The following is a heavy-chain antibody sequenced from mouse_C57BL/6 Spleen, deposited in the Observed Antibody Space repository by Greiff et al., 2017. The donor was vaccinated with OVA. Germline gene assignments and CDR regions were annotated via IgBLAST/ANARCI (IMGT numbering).Heavy chain of an antibody. CDR3: ARERTAYYDFDY. D-gene: IGHD3-3*01. CDR1: GYAFSSSW. J-gene: IGHJ2*01. V-gene: IGHV1-82*01. Sequence: VQLQQSGPELVKPGASVKISCKASGYAFSSSWMNWVKQRPGKGLEWIGRIYPGDGDTNYNGKFKGKATLTADKSSSTAYMQLSSLTSEDSAVYFCARERTAYYDFDYWGQGTTLTVSS. CDR2: IYPGDGDT.